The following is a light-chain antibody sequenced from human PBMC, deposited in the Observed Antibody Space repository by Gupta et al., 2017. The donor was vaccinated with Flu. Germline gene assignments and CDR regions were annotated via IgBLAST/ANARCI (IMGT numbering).Light chain of an antibody. CDR2: RDY. CDR3: QVWDSSAAV. CDR1: NIADKN. J-gene: IGLJ3*02. V-gene: IGLV3-9*01. Sequence: ALRQKARLTCGGNNIADKNVHWYQQKPGQAPVLVIYRDYKRPSGIPERFSGSNSGNTATLTISRAQAGDEADYYCQVWDSSAAVFGGGTKVTVL.